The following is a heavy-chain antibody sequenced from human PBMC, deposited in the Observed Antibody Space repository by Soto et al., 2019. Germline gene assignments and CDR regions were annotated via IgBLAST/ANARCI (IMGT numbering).Heavy chain of an antibody. Sequence: VGSLRLSCAASGFTFSDYYMSWIRQAPGKGLEWVSYISSSGSTIYYADSVKGRFTISRDNAKNSLYLQMNSLRAEDTAVYYYARQAGYSTFDIWGQGTMVTVSS. CDR2: ISSSGSTI. D-gene: IGHD6-13*01. CDR1: GFTFSDYY. CDR3: ARQAGYSTFDI. V-gene: IGHV3-11*01. J-gene: IGHJ3*02.